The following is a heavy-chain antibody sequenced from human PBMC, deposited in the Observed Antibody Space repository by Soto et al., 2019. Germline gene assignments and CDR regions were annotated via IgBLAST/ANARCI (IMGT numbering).Heavy chain of an antibody. Sequence: LXLCCAASGCTFDDYAMHWVRQAPGKGLEWVAGIRWNSGSIDYADSVKGRFTISRDKAKNSLYLQMNSLRTEDTAFYYCTKGDSASYNNLFDYWGQGTLVTASS. CDR3: TKGDSASYNNLFDY. CDR1: GCTFDDYA. V-gene: IGHV3-9*01. CDR2: IRWNSGSI. J-gene: IGHJ4*02. D-gene: IGHD3-10*01.